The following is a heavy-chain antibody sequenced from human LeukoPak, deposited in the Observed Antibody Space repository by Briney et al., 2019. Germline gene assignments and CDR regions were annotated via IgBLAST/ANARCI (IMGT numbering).Heavy chain of an antibody. J-gene: IGHJ4*02. V-gene: IGHV4-4*07. CDR2: IYSSGST. D-gene: IGHD6-13*01. CDR3: ATRVATPGASDY. Sequence: PSETLSLTCTVSGGSTSNYYWSWVRQPAGKGLEWIGRIYSSGSTNCNPSLKSRVTMSIDTSKNQFSLRLNSVTAADTAVYYCATRVATPGASDYWGQGTLVTVSS. CDR1: GGSTSNYY.